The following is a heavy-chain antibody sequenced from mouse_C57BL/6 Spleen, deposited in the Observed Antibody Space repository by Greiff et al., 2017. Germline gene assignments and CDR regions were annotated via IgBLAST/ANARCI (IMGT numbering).Heavy chain of an antibody. CDR3: ARGGNGPAWFAY. J-gene: IGHJ3*01. D-gene: IGHD1-1*02. V-gene: IGHV1-69*01. CDR2: IDPSDSYT. CDR1: GYTFTSYW. Sequence: VQLQQPGAELVMPGASVKLSCKASGYTFTSYWMHWVKQRPGQGLEWIGEIDPSDSYTNYNQKFKGKSTLTVDKSSSTAYMQLSSLTSEDSAVYSCARGGNGPAWFAYWGQGALVTVSA.